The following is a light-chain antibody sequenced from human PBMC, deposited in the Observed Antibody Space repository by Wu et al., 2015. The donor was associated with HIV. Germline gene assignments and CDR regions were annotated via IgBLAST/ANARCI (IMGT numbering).Light chain of an antibody. V-gene: IGKV1-39*01. CDR3: QQTYDTPRS. CDR1: QSISSY. Sequence: DIQMTQSPSSLSASVGDRVTITCRASQSISSYLNWYQQKPGKAPKLLIYAASVLQSGVPSRFSGGGSGTEFTLTISRLQSEDFASYYCQQTYDTPRSFGQGTKVEIK. CDR2: AAS. J-gene: IGKJ1*01.